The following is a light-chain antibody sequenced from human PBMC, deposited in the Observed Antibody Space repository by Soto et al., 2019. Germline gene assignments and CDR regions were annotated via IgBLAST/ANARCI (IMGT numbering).Light chain of an antibody. Sequence: DIPMTQSPSTLSASVGDRVTITCRVSLSINSWLAWYQQKRGKAPKLLIYKASSLESGVPSRCRGSESGTDFTLTISSPQPNDFATNYCQQYHQYSGTFGHGTKVEIK. CDR1: LSINSW. CDR2: KAS. J-gene: IGKJ1*01. V-gene: IGKV1-5*03. CDR3: QQYHQYSGT.